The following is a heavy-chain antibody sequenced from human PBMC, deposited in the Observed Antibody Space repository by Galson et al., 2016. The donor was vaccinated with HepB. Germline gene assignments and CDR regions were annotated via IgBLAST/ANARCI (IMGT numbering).Heavy chain of an antibody. D-gene: IGHD3-10*01. CDR2: ISWNSGSI. J-gene: IGHJ4*02. Sequence: SLRLSCAASGFTFDGYAMHWVRQAPGKGLEWVSGISWNSGSIGYADSVKGRCTISRDNAQNSLYLQMNSLRAEDTALYYCAKGYGSGLDYWGQGTLVTVSS. CDR1: GFTFDGYA. V-gene: IGHV3-9*01. CDR3: AKGYGSGLDY.